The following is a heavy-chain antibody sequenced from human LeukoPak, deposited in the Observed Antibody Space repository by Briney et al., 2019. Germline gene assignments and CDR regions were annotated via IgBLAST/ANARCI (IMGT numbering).Heavy chain of an antibody. J-gene: IGHJ4*02. CDR3: ARGGPTTFRVFDY. V-gene: IGHV4-39*01. CDR1: GGSISSSSYY. CDR2: IYYSGST. D-gene: IGHD1-26*01. Sequence: PSETLSRTCTVSGGSISSSSYYWGWIRQPPGKGLEWIGSIYYSGSTYYNPSLKSRVTISVDTSKNQFSLKLSSVTAADTAVYYCARGGPTTFRVFDYWGQGTLVTVSS.